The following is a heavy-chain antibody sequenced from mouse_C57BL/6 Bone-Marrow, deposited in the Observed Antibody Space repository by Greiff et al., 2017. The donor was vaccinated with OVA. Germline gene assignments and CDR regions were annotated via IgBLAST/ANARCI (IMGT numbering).Heavy chain of an antibody. J-gene: IGHJ4*01. Sequence: EVKLVESGAELVKPGASVKLSCTASGFNIKDYYMHWVKQRTEQGLEWIGRIDPEDGETKYDPKFQGKATITADTSSNTAYLQLSSLTSEDTAVYYCARPIYYDYRYAMDYWGQGTSVTVSS. CDR2: IDPEDGET. CDR1: GFNIKDYY. D-gene: IGHD2-4*01. V-gene: IGHV14-2*01. CDR3: ARPIYYDYRYAMDY.